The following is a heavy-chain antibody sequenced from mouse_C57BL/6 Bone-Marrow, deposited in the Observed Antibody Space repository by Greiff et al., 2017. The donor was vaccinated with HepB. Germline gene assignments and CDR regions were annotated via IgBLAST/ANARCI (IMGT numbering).Heavy chain of an antibody. CDR2: IDPSDSET. V-gene: IGHV1-52*01. J-gene: IGHJ3*01. CDR3: ARTVGGTWFAY. Sequence: VQLQQPGAELVRPGSSVKLSCKASGYTFTSYWMHWVKQRPIQGLEWIGNIDPSDSETHYNQKFKDKATLTVDKSSSTAYMQLSSLTSEDSAVYYCARTVGGTWFAYWGQGTLVTVSA. CDR1: GYTFTSYW. D-gene: IGHD1-1*01.